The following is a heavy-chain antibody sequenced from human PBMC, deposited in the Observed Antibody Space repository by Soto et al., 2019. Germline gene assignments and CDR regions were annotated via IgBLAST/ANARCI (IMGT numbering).Heavy chain of an antibody. CDR1: GGTFSSYT. J-gene: IGHJ6*03. Sequence: SVKVSCKASGGTFSSYTISWVRQAPGQGLEWMGRIIPILGIANYAQKFQGRVTITADKSTSTAYMELSSLRSEDTAVYYCARGYCSGGSCYSHDYYYYMDVWGKGTTVTVSS. CDR2: IIPILGIA. V-gene: IGHV1-69*02. D-gene: IGHD2-15*01. CDR3: ARGYCSGGSCYSHDYYYYMDV.